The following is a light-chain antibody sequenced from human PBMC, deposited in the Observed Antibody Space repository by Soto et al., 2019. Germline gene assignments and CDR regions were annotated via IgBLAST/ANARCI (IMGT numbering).Light chain of an antibody. J-gene: IGLJ1*01. Sequence: QSALIQPPSVSGSPGQSVTISCTGTSSDVGSFDYVSWYLQHPGTVPKAMIYNVNTQPSGVPDRFSGSKSGNSASMTISGLRAEDEADYYCNSYTSTTTRDVFGTGTKLTVL. CDR3: NSYTSTTTRDV. CDR2: NVN. V-gene: IGLV2-18*02. CDR1: SSDVGSFDY.